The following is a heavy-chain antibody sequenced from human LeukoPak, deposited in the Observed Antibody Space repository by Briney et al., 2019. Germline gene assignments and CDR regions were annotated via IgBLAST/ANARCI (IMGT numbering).Heavy chain of an antibody. CDR2: ISGGGST. J-gene: IGHJ4*02. CDR3: ASGAWGYYDY. CDR1: GFTVSDNY. Sequence: GGSLRLSCAASGFTVSDNYTSWVRQAPGKGLEWVSAISGGGSTYYADSVKGRFIISRDNSKNTVYLQLNSLRAEDTAVYYCASGAWGYYDYWGQGTLVTVSS. V-gene: IGHV3-53*01. D-gene: IGHD3-22*01.